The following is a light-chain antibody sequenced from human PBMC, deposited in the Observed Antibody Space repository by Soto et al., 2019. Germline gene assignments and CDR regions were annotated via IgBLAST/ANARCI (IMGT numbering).Light chain of an antibody. J-gene: IGLJ1*01. Sequence: QLVLTQPPSASGTPGQRVTISCSGSSSNIGTNIVNWYQQLPGTAPKLLIYSNHQRPSGVPDRFSGSKSGTSASLAISGLQSEDEADYYCAARDDSLNGQVFGTGTKLTVL. CDR2: SNH. CDR1: SSNIGTNI. CDR3: AARDDSLNGQV. V-gene: IGLV1-44*01.